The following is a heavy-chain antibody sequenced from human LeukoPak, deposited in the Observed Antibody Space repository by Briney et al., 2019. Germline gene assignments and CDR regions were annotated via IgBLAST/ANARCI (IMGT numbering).Heavy chain of an antibody. V-gene: IGHV4-34*01. CDR1: GGSFSGYY. J-gene: IGHJ4*02. D-gene: IGHD1-1*01. CDR2: INHSGST. CDR3: ARGRTFLRLFDY. Sequence: PSETLSLTCAVYGGSFSGYYWSWIRQPPGKGLEWIGEINHSGSTNYNPSLKSRVTISVDTSKNQFSLKLSSVTAADTAVCYCARGRTFLRLFDYWGQGTLVTVSS.